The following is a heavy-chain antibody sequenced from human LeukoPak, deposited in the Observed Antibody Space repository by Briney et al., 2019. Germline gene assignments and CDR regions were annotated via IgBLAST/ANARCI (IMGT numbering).Heavy chain of an antibody. CDR1: GYTFTSYG. J-gene: IGHJ5*02. Sequence: SVKVSCKASGYTFTSYGISWVRQAPGQGLEWMGGIIPIFGTANYAQKFQGRVTITADESTSTAYMELSSLRSEDTAVYYCARGPRSSGWYSWFDPWGQGTLVTVSS. V-gene: IGHV1-69*13. CDR2: IIPIFGTA. CDR3: ARGPRSSGWYSWFDP. D-gene: IGHD6-19*01.